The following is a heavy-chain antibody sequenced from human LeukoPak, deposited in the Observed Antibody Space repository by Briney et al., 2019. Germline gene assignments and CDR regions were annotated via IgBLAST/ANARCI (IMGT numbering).Heavy chain of an antibody. CDR2: ISSSSSTI. V-gene: IGHV3-48*01. CDR3: TRPKGTAMVTADY. D-gene: IGHD5-18*01. CDR1: GFTFSSYS. J-gene: IGHJ4*02. Sequence: GGSLRLSCAASGFTFSSYSMNWVRQAPGKGLEWVSYISSSSSTIYYADSVKGRFTISRDNAKNSLYLQMNSLRAEDTAVYYCTRPKGTAMVTADYWGQGTLVTVSS.